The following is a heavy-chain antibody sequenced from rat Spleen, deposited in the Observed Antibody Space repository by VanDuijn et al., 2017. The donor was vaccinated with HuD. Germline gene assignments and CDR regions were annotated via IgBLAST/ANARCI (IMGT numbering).Heavy chain of an antibody. Sequence: EVQLQESGPGLVKPSQSLSLTCSVTGYSITSNYWGWIRKFPGNKMEWMGYISYSGSTSYNPSLKSRISITRDTSKNQFFLQLNSVTPEDPATYYCARSLLLQWFPSYFDYWGQGVMVTVSS. CDR2: ISYSGST. CDR1: GYSITSNY. D-gene: IGHD1-1*01. V-gene: IGHV3-1*01. J-gene: IGHJ2*01. CDR3: ARSLLLQWFPSYFDY.